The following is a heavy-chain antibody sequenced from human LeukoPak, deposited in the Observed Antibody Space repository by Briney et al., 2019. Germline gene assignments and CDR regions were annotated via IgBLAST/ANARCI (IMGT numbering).Heavy chain of an antibody. J-gene: IGHJ4*02. CDR3: ARVRGWKYFDY. CDR2: LYSGGST. Sequence: GGSLRLSCAASEFNVRSNYMSWVRQAPGKGLEWVSVLYSGGSTYYADSVKGRFTISSDNSKNTLYLQMNSLRAEDTAVYYCARVRGWKYFDYWGQGTLVTVSS. D-gene: IGHD1-1*01. V-gene: IGHV3-66*01. CDR1: EFNVRSNY.